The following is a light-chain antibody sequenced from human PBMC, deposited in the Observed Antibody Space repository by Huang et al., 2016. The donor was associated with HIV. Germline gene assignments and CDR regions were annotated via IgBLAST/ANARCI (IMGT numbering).Light chain of an antibody. J-gene: IGKJ2*01. V-gene: IGKV1-39*01. CDR3: QQSYSSPYT. Sequence: DIQMTQSPSSLSASVGDRVTITCRASQSISTYLNWYQHKPGRAPNLLIYATSSLHSEVPSRFSGSGSGTDFTLTISSLQPEDFASYFCQQSYSSPYTFGKGTKLEI. CDR1: QSISTY. CDR2: ATS.